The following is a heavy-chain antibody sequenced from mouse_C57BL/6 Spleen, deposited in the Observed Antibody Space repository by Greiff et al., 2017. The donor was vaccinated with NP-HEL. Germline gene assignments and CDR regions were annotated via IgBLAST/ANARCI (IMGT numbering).Heavy chain of an antibody. J-gene: IGHJ4*01. D-gene: IGHD5-1*01. V-gene: IGHV1-19*01. Sequence: EVQLQQSGPVLVKPGASVKMSCKASGYTFTDYYMNWVKQSHGKSLEWIGVINPYNGGTSYNQKFKGKATLTVDKSSSTAYMERNSLTSEDSAVYYCARESNAMDYWGQGTSVTVSS. CDR2: INPYNGGT. CDR3: ARESNAMDY. CDR1: GYTFTDYY.